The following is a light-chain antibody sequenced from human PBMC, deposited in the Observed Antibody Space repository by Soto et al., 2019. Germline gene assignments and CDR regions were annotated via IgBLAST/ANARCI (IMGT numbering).Light chain of an antibody. V-gene: IGLV1-40*01. CDR3: QSYDSSLSGHVV. CDR1: SSNIGAGYD. J-gene: IGLJ2*01. CDR2: GNS. Sequence: VLTQPPSVSGAPGQRVTISCTGSSSNIGAGYDVHWYQQLPGTAPKLLIYGNSNRPSGVPDRFSGSKSGTSASLAITGLQAEDEADYYCQSYDSSLSGHVVFGGGTKLTVL.